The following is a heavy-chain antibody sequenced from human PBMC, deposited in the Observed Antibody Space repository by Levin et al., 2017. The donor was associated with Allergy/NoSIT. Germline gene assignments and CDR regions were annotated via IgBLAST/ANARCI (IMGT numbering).Heavy chain of an antibody. D-gene: IGHD2-15*01. CDR1: GFTFSSST. J-gene: IGHJ3*02. CDR2: IVVDSGNT. Sequence: ASVKVSCKASGFTFSSSTIQWVRQAQGQRLEWIGGIVVDSGNTDYAQKFQERVTITRDLSATTAYMELSSLRFDDTAMYYCAAGVVLAEDAFDIWGQGTVVTVSS. V-gene: IGHV1-58*02. CDR3: AAGVVLAEDAFDI.